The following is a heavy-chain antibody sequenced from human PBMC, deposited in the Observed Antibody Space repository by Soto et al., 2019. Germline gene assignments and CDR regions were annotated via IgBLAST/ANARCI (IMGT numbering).Heavy chain of an antibody. J-gene: IGHJ6*02. V-gene: IGHV3-74*01. CDR1: GFTFSSYW. Sequence: EVQLVESGGGLVQPGGSLRLSCAASGFTFSSYWMHWVRQAPGKGLVWVSRINSDGSSTSYADSVKGRFTISRDNAKNTLYLQMNSLRAEDTAVYYCAREGDGYNPSYYYGMDVWGQGTTVTVSS. CDR3: AREGDGYNPSYYYGMDV. D-gene: IGHD5-12*01. CDR2: INSDGSST.